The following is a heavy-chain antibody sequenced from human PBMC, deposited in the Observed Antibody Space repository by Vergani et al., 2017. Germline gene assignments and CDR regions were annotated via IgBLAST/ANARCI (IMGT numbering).Heavy chain of an antibody. CDR2: IYYSGST. Sequence: QVQLQESGPGLVKPSETLSLTCTVSGGSISSYYWSSIRQPPGKGLEWIGYIYYSGSTNYNPSLKSRVTISVDTSKNQFSLKLSSVTAADTAVYYCARVDTQVPATSHFYYMDVWGK. CDR1: GGSISSYY. D-gene: IGHD6-25*01. V-gene: IGHV4-59*01. J-gene: IGHJ6*03. CDR3: ARVDTQVPATSHFYYMDV.